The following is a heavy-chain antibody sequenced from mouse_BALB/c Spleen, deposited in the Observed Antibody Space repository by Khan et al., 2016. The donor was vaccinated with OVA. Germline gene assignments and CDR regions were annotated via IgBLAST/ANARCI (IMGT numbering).Heavy chain of an antibody. V-gene: IGHV6-6*02. CDR1: GFTFSNYW. CDR3: WRLL. Sequence: EVKLEVSGGGLVQPGGSMKLSCVASGFTFSNYWMNWVRQSPEKGLEWVAEISLKSDDYVNHYAVSGKGRITIARDDTTSSVHLQMNNLSAADTGIYYGWRLLWGQGTTLTVSS. CDR2: ISLKSDDYVN. J-gene: IGHJ2*01.